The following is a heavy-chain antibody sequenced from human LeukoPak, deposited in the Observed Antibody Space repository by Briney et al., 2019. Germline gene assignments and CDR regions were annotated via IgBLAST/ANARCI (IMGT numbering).Heavy chain of an antibody. V-gene: IGHV3-7*01. CDR1: GFTFSSYW. Sequence: GGSLRLSCAASGFTFSSYWMSWVRQAPGKGREWVANIKQDGSEKYYVDCVKGRFTISRDNAKNSLYLQMNSLRAEDTAVYYCARAGPFGESYFDYWGQGTLVTVSS. CDR2: IKQDGSEK. CDR3: ARAGPFGESYFDY. D-gene: IGHD3-10*01. J-gene: IGHJ4*02.